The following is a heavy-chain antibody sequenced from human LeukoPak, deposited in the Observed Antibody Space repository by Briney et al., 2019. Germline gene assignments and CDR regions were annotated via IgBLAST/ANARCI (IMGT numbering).Heavy chain of an antibody. CDR1: GFTFSNYN. V-gene: IGHV3-48*04. D-gene: IGHD1-14*01. CDR3: AREFRNHYYYGMDV. Sequence: GGSLRLSCAASGFTFSNYNMNWVRQAPGKGLEWVSYITSRSSSIYYADSVKGRFTISRDNAKNSLYLQMNSLRAEDTAVYYCAREFRNHYYYGMDVWGQGTTVTVSS. CDR2: ITSRSSSI. J-gene: IGHJ6*02.